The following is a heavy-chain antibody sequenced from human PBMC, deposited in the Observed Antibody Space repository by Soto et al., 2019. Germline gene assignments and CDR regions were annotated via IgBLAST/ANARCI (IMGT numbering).Heavy chain of an antibody. V-gene: IGHV5-51*01. CDR3: ARSPAANSLAPFDF. D-gene: IGHD6-13*01. Sequence: PGESLKISCQASGYSLTTYWIAWVRQTPGRGLEWMGIIYPGDSEIKYSPSFDGQVTLSVDKSTSTAYLQWIGLKTSDTGMYFCARSPAANSLAPFDFWGQGSLVTVSS. CDR2: IYPGDSEI. J-gene: IGHJ4*02. CDR1: GYSLTTYW.